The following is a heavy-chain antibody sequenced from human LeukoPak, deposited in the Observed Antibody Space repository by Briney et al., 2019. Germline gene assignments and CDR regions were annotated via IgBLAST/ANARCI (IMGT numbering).Heavy chain of an antibody. J-gene: IGHJ3*02. V-gene: IGHV3-48*03. CDR2: ISSSGSTI. CDR1: GFTSSHYW. D-gene: IGHD6-25*01. Sequence: GGSLRLSCEASGFTSSHYWINWVRQAPGKGLEWVSYISSSGSTIYYADSVKGRFTISRDNAKNSLYLQMNSLRAEDTAVYYCASNGPKGSGYAFDIWGQGTMVTVSS. CDR3: ASNGPKGSGYAFDI.